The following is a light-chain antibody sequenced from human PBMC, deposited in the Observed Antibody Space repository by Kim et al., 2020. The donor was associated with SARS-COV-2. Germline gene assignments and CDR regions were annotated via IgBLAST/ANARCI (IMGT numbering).Light chain of an antibody. J-gene: IGLJ2*01. CDR1: KLGDKY. V-gene: IGLV3-1*01. CDR3: QAWESSTEV. Sequence: SYELTQPPSVSVSPGQTASITCSGDKLGDKYACWYQQKPGQSHVLVIYQDSKRPSGIPERFSGSNSGNTATLTISGIQAMDEADYYCQAWESSTEVFGGG. CDR2: QDS.